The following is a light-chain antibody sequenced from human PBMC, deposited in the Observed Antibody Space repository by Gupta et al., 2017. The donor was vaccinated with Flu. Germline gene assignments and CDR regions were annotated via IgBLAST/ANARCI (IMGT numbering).Light chain of an antibody. V-gene: IGLV6-57*01. CDR3: QAYEV. J-gene: IGLJ2*01. CDR1: SGSIASNY. CDR2: EDN. Sequence: NFMLTQPHSVSESPGKTVTLSCTRSSGSIASNYVQWDQQRPGTSLINVIFEDNERPAGVPDRFSGSIDRSTNSASLTIAGLKSEDEADYYCQAYEVFGGGTKLTVL.